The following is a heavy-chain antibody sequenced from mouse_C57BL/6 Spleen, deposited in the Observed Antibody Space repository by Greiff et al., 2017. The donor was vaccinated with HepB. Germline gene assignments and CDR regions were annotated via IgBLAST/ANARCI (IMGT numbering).Heavy chain of an antibody. CDR1: GYTFTSYW. V-gene: IGHV1-64*01. J-gene: IGHJ1*03. D-gene: IGHD3-3*01. CDR3: ARFHSPGRYWYFDV. Sequence: QVQLQQPGAELVKPGASVKLSCKASGYTFTSYWMHWVKQRPGQGLEWIGMIHPNSGSTNYNEKFKSKATLTVDKSSSTAYMQLSSLTSEDSVVYYCARFHSPGRYWYFDVWGTGTTVTVSS. CDR2: IHPNSGST.